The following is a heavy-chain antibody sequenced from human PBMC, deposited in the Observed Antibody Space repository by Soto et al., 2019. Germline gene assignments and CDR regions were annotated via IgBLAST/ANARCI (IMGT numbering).Heavy chain of an antibody. Sequence: QVQLVQSGAEVKKPGSSVKVSCKASGGTFSSYAISWVRQAPGQGLEWMGGIIPMFGTADYAQKFQGRVTITADEYTRAAYMELSSLRSDDTAVYYCATMKGGSQYYYYGMDVWGQGTTVTVSS. D-gene: IGHD3-10*01. J-gene: IGHJ6*02. CDR2: IIPMFGTA. CDR1: GGTFSSYA. CDR3: ATMKGGSQYYYYGMDV. V-gene: IGHV1-69*12.